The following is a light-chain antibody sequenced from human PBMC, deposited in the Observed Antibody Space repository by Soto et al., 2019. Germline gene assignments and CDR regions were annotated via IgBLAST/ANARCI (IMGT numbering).Light chain of an antibody. V-gene: IGKV3-11*01. CDR3: QQRSNWPGT. J-gene: IGKJ2*02. CDR1: QSVSSY. Sequence: ELVLTQSPATLSLSPGEIATLSCRASQSVSSYLAWYQQKPGQAPRLLIYDASNRATGIPARFSGSGSGTDFTLTISSLEPEDFAVYYCQQRSNWPGTFGQGTKLEIK. CDR2: DAS.